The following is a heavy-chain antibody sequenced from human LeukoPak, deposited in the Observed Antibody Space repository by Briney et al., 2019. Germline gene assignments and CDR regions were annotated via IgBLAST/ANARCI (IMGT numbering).Heavy chain of an antibody. D-gene: IGHD6-19*01. Sequence: GGFLRLSCAASVFTFSSYAMTWVRQAPGQGLEWVSRVSGSGSSTDYADTVKGRLTISRDNSKNTLYLQMNTLRVEDTAVYYCAKAYSSDWWRPFDYWGQGTLVSVSS. J-gene: IGHJ4*02. CDR1: VFTFSSYA. CDR3: AKAYSSDWWRPFDY. CDR2: VSGSGSST. V-gene: IGHV3-23*01.